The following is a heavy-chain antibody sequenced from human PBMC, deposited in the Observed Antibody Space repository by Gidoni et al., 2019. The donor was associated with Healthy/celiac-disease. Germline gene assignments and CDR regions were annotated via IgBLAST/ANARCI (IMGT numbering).Heavy chain of an antibody. CDR3: TRVSGYCSGGSCRYYYYMDV. J-gene: IGHJ6*03. D-gene: IGHD2-15*01. CDR2: IRSKAYGGTT. Sequence: EVQLVESGGGLVQPGRSLRLSCTATGFPFGDYAMSWVRKAPGKGLEWVGLIRSKAYGGTTEYASSVKGRFTISRDDSKCIAYLQMNSLKTEDTAVYYCTRVSGYCSGGSCRYYYYMDVWGKGTTVTVSS. V-gene: IGHV3-49*04. CDR1: GFPFGDYA.